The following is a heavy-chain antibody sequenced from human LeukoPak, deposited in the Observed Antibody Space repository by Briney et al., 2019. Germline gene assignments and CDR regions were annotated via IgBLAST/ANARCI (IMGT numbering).Heavy chain of an antibody. J-gene: IGHJ4*02. CDR2: ISRSSNYI. V-gene: IGHV3-21*01. D-gene: IGHD3-3*01. CDR1: GFTFSSYS. Sequence: PGGSLRLSCAASGFTFSSYSMNWVRQAPGKGLEWVSSISRSSNYIYYADSVKGRFTISRDNAKNSLYLQMNSLRAEDTAVYYCARDHPYYDFWSGYYDWGQGTLVTVSS. CDR3: ARDHPYYDFWSGYYD.